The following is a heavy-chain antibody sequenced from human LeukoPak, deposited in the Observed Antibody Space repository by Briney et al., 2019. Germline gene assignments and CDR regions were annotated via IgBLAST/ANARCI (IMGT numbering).Heavy chain of an antibody. CDR3: ASARNGDYTWDS. CDR1: GHSFTYW. J-gene: IGHJ5*01. V-gene: IGHV5-51*01. Sequence: GASLKISCKGSGHSFTYWIGWVRQMPGKGLEWMGIYSGDSQTKYSPSFQGRVTISVDNSISTAYLQWSSLEASDTAMYYCASARNGDYTWDSWGQGTLVTVSS. CDR2: YSGDSQT. D-gene: IGHD4-17*01.